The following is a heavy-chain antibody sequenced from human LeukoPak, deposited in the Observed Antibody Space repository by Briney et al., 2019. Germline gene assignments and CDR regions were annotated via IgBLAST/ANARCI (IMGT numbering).Heavy chain of an antibody. CDR1: GFPFRSFS. Sequence: GGSLRLSCVASGFPFRSFSMNWVRQAPGKGLEWVSSISSSSTYIYYTDSVKGRFTISRDNAKNSLYLQMNSLRVEDTAVYYCARAEGSGSSFDYWGQGTLVTVSS. CDR3: ARAEGSGSSFDY. CDR2: ISSSSTYI. D-gene: IGHD3-10*01. J-gene: IGHJ4*02. V-gene: IGHV3-21*01.